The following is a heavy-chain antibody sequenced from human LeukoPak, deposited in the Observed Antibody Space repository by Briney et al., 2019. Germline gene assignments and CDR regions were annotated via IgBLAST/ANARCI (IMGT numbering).Heavy chain of an antibody. J-gene: IGHJ1*01. V-gene: IGHV3-23*01. CDR3: AKANDYGDYNGAEYLQH. CDR1: GFLLSRLA. CDR2: HSGRGGST. Sequence: GGSVSLFCAVWGFLLSRLAMSGAPHAPGKGLEEGADHSGRGGSTHYADSVKGRLTGHRDKSRNTLDLQMNSLRAEDTAVYDCAKANDYGDYNGAEYLQHWGQGTLVTVSS. D-gene: IGHD4-17*01.